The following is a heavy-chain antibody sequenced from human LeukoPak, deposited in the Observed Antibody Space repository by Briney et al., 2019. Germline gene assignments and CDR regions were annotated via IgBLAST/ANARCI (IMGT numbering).Heavy chain of an antibody. Sequence: GGSLRLSCAASGFAFSSYAMHWVRQAPGKGLEWVAVISYDGSNKYYADSVKGRFTISRDNSKNTLYLQMNSLRAEDTAVYYCARSDTAIGYFDYWGQGTLVTVSS. J-gene: IGHJ4*02. CDR3: ARSDTAIGYFDY. V-gene: IGHV3-30-3*01. D-gene: IGHD5-18*01. CDR2: ISYDGSNK. CDR1: GFAFSSYA.